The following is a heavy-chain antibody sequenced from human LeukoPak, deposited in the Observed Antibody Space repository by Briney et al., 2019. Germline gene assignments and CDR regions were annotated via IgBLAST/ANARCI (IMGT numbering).Heavy chain of an antibody. CDR1: GGSISTSNYY. J-gene: IGHJ6*03. D-gene: IGHD5-18*01. CDR2: IYYSGST. CDR3: ARDRPRLRGYSYGYYYYMDV. Sequence: SETLSLTCTVSGGSISTSNYYWGWIRQPPGKGLEWIRSIYYSGSTYYNPSLKSRVTISVDTSKNQFSLKLSSVTAADTAVYYCARDRPRLRGYSYGYYYYMDVWGKGTTVTVSS. V-gene: IGHV4-39*07.